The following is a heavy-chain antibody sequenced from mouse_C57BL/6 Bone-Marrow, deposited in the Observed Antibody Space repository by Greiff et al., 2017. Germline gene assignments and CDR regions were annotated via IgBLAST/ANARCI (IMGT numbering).Heavy chain of an antibody. CDR1: GYTFTSYW. CDR3: ARRGSGHGFAY. V-gene: IGHV1-55*01. D-gene: IGHD3-2*02. J-gene: IGHJ3*01. CDR2: IYPGSGST. Sequence: QVHVKQSGAELVKPGASVKMSCKASGYTFTSYWITWVKQRPGQGLEWIGDIYPGSGSTNYNEKFKSKATLTVDTSSSTAYMQLSSLTSEDSAVYYCARRGSGHGFAYWGQGTLVTVSA.